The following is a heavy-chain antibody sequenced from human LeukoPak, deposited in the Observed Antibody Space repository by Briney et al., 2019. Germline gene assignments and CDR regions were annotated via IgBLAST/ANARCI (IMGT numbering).Heavy chain of an antibody. V-gene: IGHV3-23*01. Sequence: GGSLRLSCAASGLTSSSYAMSWVRQAPGKGLEWVSGISGSGGSTYYADSVKGRFTISRDNTKNTLYLQMNSLRAEDTAIYYCAKSGGYYVDNWFDPWGQGTLVSVSS. J-gene: IGHJ5*02. CDR3: AKSGGYYVDNWFDP. CDR1: GLTSSSYA. D-gene: IGHD3-22*01. CDR2: ISGSGGST.